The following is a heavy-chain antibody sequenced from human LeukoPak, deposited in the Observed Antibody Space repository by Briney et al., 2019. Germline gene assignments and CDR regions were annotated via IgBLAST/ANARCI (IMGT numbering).Heavy chain of an antibody. J-gene: IGHJ6*03. D-gene: IGHD6-19*01. Sequence: KSSETLSLTCTVSGDSIGSYYWSWIRQPAGKGLEWIGRINTSGTTDYNPSLKSRVTISVDTSKNQFSLKLSSVTAADTAVYYCARKTWQAVAGNYYYYYYMDVWGKGTTVTVSS. CDR2: INTSGTT. V-gene: IGHV4-4*07. CDR3: ARKTWQAVAGNYYYYYYMDV. CDR1: GDSIGSYY.